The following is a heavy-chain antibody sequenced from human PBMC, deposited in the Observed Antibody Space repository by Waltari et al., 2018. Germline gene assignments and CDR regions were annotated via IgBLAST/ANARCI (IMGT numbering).Heavy chain of an antibody. CDR3: AKNVGAGYGSRAYALDY. V-gene: IGHV3-23*01. CDR1: GFAINEYA. CDR2: ISANEKT. Sequence: EEQLLESGGGLVQPGGSLRLSCEASGFAINEYAMTWVRQAPGKGREWVATISANEKTYYADCVTGRFTISSDNSKNTVYLQLSGLRADDTALYYCAKNVGAGYGSRAYALDYWGLGTPVTVSS. J-gene: IGHJ4*02. D-gene: IGHD3-16*01.